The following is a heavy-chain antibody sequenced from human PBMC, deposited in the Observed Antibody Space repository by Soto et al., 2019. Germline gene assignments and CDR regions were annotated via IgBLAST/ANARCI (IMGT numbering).Heavy chain of an antibody. CDR3: AKKAGSGGSHSATAAFDI. V-gene: IGHV3-23*01. CDR1: GFTFSTYA. CDR2: VSASGSNT. Sequence: EVQVLESGGGLVQPGGSRKLSCAASGFTFSTYAMSWVRQAPGKGLVWVSAVSASGSNTYYADSVKGRFTISRDSSENTLYLQRNRLRAEDTAVYYCAKKAGSGGSHSATAAFDIWGQGTMVTVS. D-gene: IGHD2-15*01. J-gene: IGHJ3*02.